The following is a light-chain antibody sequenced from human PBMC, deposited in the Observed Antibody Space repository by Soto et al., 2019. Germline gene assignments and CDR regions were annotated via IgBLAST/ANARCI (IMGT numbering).Light chain of an antibody. V-gene: IGKV1-27*01. CDR2: AAS. J-gene: IGKJ4*01. CDR3: QKYNRAPLT. Sequence: QIAQSGSSVCRAGEESRSRWSPAHQGIRNYLAWYQQKPGKVPKLLIYAASTLQSGVPSRFIGSGCGRHSTLTISRLQPADVATYYCQKYNRAPLTFRGGTKVDIK. CDR1: QGIRNY.